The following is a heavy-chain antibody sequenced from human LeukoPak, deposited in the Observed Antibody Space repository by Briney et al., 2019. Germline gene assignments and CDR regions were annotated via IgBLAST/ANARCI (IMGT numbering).Heavy chain of an antibody. J-gene: IGHJ6*02. D-gene: IGHD3-22*01. V-gene: IGHV3-7*01. Sequence: GGSLRLSCAASGFTFSSYWMSWVRQAPGKGLEWVANIKQDGSEKYYVDSVKGRFTISRDNAKNSLYLQMNSLRAEDTAVYYCARDYYDSSGYYHCYYGMDVWGQGTTVTVSS. CDR2: IKQDGSEK. CDR1: GFTFSSYW. CDR3: ARDYYDSSGYYHCYYGMDV.